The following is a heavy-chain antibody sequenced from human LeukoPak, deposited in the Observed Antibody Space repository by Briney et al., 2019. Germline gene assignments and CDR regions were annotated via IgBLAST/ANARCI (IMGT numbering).Heavy chain of an antibody. J-gene: IGHJ4*02. Sequence: SETLSLTCTVSDYYISSGHYWGWIRQPPGKGLEWIGYIYYSGITYFNPSLKSRLTMSVDMAQNQFSLKLTSVTAADTAVYFCARTRIRYQLPTAFDYWGQGTLVTVSS. CDR3: ARTRIRYQLPTAFDY. CDR2: IYYSGIT. D-gene: IGHD2-2*01. V-gene: IGHV4-38-2*02. CDR1: DYYISSGHY.